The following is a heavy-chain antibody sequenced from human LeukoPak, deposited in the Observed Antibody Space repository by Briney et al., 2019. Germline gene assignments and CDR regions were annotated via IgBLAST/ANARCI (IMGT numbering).Heavy chain of an antibody. V-gene: IGHV3-23*01. J-gene: IGHJ1*01. CDR2: ISGSGGST. Sequence: SGGSLRLSCAASGFTVSSNYMSWVRQAPGKGLEWVSAISGSGGSTYYADSVKGRFTISRDNSKNTLYLQMNSLRAEDTAVYYCAKVSLSYYYDSSGYYRGYFQHWGQGTLVTVSS. CDR3: AKVSLSYYYDSSGYYRGYFQH. CDR1: GFTVSSNY. D-gene: IGHD3-22*01.